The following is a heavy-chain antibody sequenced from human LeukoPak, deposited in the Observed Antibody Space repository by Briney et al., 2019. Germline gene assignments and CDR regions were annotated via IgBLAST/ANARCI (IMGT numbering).Heavy chain of an antibody. V-gene: IGHV3-73*01. CDR2: ISSKANSYAT. D-gene: IGHD2-2*01. CDR1: GFTFSGSA. Sequence: GGSLRLSCAASGFTFSGSAMHWVRQASGKGLEWVGRISSKANSYATAYAASVKGRFTISRDDSKNTAYLQMNSLKTEDTAVYYCMLSGGYYYYMDVWGNGTTVTVSS. J-gene: IGHJ6*03. CDR3: MLSGGYYYYMDV.